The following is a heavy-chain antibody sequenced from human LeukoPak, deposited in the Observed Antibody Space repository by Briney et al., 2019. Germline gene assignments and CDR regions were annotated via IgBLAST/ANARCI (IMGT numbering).Heavy chain of an antibody. CDR3: AVGACSGGSCYLNYYGMDV. V-gene: IGHV3-74*01. J-gene: IGHJ6*02. Sequence: GGSLRLSCAASGFTFSNYWMHWVRQAPGKGLVWVSRINNDGTGTSYADSVKGRFTISRDNAKNSLYLQMNSLRAEDTAVYYCAVGACSGGSCYLNYYGMDVWGQGTTVTVSS. CDR1: GFTFSNYW. D-gene: IGHD2-15*01. CDR2: INNDGTGT.